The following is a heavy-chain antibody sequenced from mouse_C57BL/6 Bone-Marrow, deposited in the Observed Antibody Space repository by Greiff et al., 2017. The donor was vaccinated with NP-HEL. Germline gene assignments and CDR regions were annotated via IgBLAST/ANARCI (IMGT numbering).Heavy chain of an antibody. D-gene: IGHD1-1*01. CDR2: IRNKANGYTT. CDR3: ARGIYYYGSSYVGAMDY. CDR1: GFTFTDYY. Sequence: EVKVVESGGGLVQPGGSLSLSCAASGFTFTDYYMSWVRQPPGKALEWLGFIRNKANGYTTEYSASVKGRFTISRDNSQSILYLQMNALRAEDSATYYCARGIYYYGSSYVGAMDYWGQGTSVTVSS. V-gene: IGHV7-3*01. J-gene: IGHJ4*01.